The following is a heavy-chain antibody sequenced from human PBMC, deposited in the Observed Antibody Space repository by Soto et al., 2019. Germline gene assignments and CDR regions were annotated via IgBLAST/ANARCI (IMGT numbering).Heavy chain of an antibody. Sequence: QVQLQESGPGLVKPSQTLSLTCTVSGTTISSGDHYWSWIRQAPGKGLEWIGYMYYTGKTYYNTSLQSRVNLSVDTSKNQCSLKMTSVTAADTAMYFCARVYGRGDYFDFWGRGTLVSVSS. CDR2: MYYTGKT. CDR1: GTTISSGDHY. J-gene: IGHJ4*02. V-gene: IGHV4-30-4*01. CDR3: ARVYGRGDYFDF. D-gene: IGHD1-26*01.